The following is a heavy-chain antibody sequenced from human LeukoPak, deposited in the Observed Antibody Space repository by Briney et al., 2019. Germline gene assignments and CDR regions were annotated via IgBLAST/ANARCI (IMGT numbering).Heavy chain of an antibody. CDR2: IKQDGSEK. J-gene: IGHJ3*02. V-gene: IGHV3-7*01. Sequence: GGSLRLSCVASGFTFSSYWMSWVRQAPGKGLEWVANIKQDGSEKYYVDSVKGRFTISRDNAKNSLHLQMNSLRAEDTAVYYCAREYCSGGSCYSDAFDIWGQGTMVTVSS. CDR3: AREYCSGGSCYSDAFDI. CDR1: GFTFSSYW. D-gene: IGHD2-15*01.